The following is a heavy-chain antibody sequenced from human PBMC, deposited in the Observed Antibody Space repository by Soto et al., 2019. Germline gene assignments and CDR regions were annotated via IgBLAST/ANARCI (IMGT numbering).Heavy chain of an antibody. CDR2: INHSGST. V-gene: IGHV4-34*01. CDR3: ARERDFDY. CDR1: GGSFSGYY. J-gene: IGHJ4*02. Sequence: SETLSLTCAVYGGSFSGYYWSWIRQPPGKGLEWIGEINHSGSTNYNPSLKSRVTISVDTSKNQFSLKLSSVTAADTAVYYCARERDFDYWGQGTLVTVSS.